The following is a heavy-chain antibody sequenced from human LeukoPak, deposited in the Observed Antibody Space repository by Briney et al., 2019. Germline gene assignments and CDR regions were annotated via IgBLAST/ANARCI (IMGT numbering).Heavy chain of an antibody. V-gene: IGHV3-66*02. Sequence: QPGGSLRLSCAASGFTFSSYAMSWVRQAPGKGLEWVSVIYSGGSTYYADSVKGRFTISRDNSKNTLYLQMNSLRAEDTAVYYCARDAIKVGTIFGVVTLYYYYMGVWGKGTTVTVSS. CDR1: GFTFSSYA. CDR2: IYSGGST. D-gene: IGHD3-3*01. CDR3: ARDAIKVGTIFGVVTLYYYYMGV. J-gene: IGHJ6*03.